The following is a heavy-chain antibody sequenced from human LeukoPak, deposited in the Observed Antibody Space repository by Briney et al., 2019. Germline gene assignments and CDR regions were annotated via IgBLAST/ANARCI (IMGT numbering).Heavy chain of an antibody. V-gene: IGHV4-39*01. Sequence: SETLSLTCTVSGGSISSSSYYWGWIRQPPGKGLEWIGSIYYSGSTYYNPSLKSRVTISVDTSKNQFSLKLSSATAADTAVYYCASGRVRYYYGSGSYYPFDYWGQGTLVTVSS. J-gene: IGHJ4*02. D-gene: IGHD3-10*01. CDR1: GGSISSSSYY. CDR3: ASGRVRYYYGSGSYYPFDY. CDR2: IYYSGST.